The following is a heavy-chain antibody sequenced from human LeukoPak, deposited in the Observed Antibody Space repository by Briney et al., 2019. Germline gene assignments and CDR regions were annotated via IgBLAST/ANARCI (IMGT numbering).Heavy chain of an antibody. Sequence: SETLSLTCAVYGVSFSGYYWSWLRPPPGKGLVWMGGLNHSGSTNYNPSHKSRVIMSVDTSKNQFSLKLSSVTAADTAVYYWAGGRIWCGELGRYYYMDVWGKGTTVTVSS. V-gene: IGHV4-34*01. CDR2: LNHSGST. J-gene: IGHJ6*03. CDR3: AGGRIWCGELGRYYYMDV. D-gene: IGHD3-10*01. CDR1: GVSFSGYY.